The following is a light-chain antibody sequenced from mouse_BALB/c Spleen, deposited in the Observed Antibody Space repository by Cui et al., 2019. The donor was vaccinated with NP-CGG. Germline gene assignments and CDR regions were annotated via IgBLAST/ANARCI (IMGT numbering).Light chain of an antibody. CDR3: ALWYSNHWV. CDR1: TGAVTTSNY. J-gene: IGLJ1*01. Sequence: AVVTQDTALTTSPGETVTFTCRSSTGAVTTSNYANWVQEKPGHLFTGLIGGTNNRAPGVPARFSGSLIGDKAALTITGAQIEDEAIYFCALWYSNHWVFGGGTKLTVL. CDR2: GTN. V-gene: IGLV1*01.